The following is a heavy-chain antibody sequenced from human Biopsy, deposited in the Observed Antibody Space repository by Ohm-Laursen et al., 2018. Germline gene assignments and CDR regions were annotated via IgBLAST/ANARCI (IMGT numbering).Heavy chain of an antibody. CDR1: GESFNGYY. V-gene: IGHV4-34*01. CDR2: INHSGRT. CDR3: VRGVDYYDPYHYYALDV. J-gene: IGHJ6*02. D-gene: IGHD3-22*01. Sequence: TLSFTCAVYGESFNGYYWSWIRQTPGKGLEWIGEINHSGRTNYNPSLKSRVTMSVDTSKNQFPLKVRSVTAADTAVYYCVRGVDYYDPYHYYALDVWGQGTLVTVSS.